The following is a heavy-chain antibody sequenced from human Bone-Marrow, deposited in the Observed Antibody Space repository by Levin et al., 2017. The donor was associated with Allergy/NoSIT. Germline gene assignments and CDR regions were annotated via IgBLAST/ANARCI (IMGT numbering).Heavy chain of an antibody. CDR3: ARDGNDSGIDY. CDR2: ISSIVNYK. Sequence: ASVKVSCTASGFTFNSYSMNWVRQAPGKGLEWVSSISSIVNYKYYADSVKGRFTISRDNARKSLYLQLNSLRADDTAIYYCARDGNDSGIDYWGQGTLVTVSS. J-gene: IGHJ4*02. V-gene: IGHV3-21*01. CDR1: GFTFNSYS. D-gene: IGHD1-1*01.